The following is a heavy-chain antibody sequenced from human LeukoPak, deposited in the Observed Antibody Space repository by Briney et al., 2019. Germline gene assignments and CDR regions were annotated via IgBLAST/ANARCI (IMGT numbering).Heavy chain of an antibody. V-gene: IGHV3-11*01. D-gene: IGHD3-3*01. J-gene: IGHJ4*02. CDR2: ISSSVSM. Sequence: GGSLRLSCTASGFTLSDYYMSWIRQVPGKGLAWVSCISSSVSMYYADSVKGGFTISRDNAMNTLYLQMNSLRAEDTAVYYCARERERGSLEWLLEYWGQGTLVTVSS. CDR1: GFTLSDYY. CDR3: ARERERGSLEWLLEY.